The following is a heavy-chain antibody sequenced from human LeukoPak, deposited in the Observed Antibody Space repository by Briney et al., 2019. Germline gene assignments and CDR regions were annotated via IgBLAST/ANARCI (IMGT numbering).Heavy chain of an antibody. CDR2: ISYDGSNK. Sequence: GRSLRLSCAASGFTFSSYGMHWVRQAPGKGLEWVAVISYDGSNKYYADSVKGRFTISRDNSKNTLYLQMNSLRAEDTAVYYCARADTALYYFDYWGQGTLVTVSS. V-gene: IGHV3-30*03. CDR3: ARADTALYYFDY. CDR1: GFTFSSYG. D-gene: IGHD5-18*01. J-gene: IGHJ4*02.